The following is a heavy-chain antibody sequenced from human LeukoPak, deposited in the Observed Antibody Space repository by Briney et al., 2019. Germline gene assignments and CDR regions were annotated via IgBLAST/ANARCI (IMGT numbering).Heavy chain of an antibody. CDR3: AKVNPPNSPRPWFGELGT. Sequence: LSLTCTVSGGSISSYYWSWFRQPPGKGLEWVAVISYDGSNKYYADSVKGRFTISRDNSKNTLYLQMNSLRAEDTAVYYCAKVNPPNSPRPWFGELGTWGQGTLVTVSS. D-gene: IGHD3-10*01. CDR1: GGSISSYY. J-gene: IGHJ4*02. V-gene: IGHV3-30*18. CDR2: ISYDGSNK.